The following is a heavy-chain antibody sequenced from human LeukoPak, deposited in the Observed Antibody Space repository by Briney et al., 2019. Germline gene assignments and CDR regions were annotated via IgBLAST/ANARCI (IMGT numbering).Heavy chain of an antibody. D-gene: IGHD3-10*01. J-gene: IGHJ5*02. CDR2: ITTISHYI. CDR1: GFTLSDYH. V-gene: IGHV3-21*01. Sequence: PGGSLRLSCAASGFTLSDYHMNWVRQAPGKGLEWLSSITTISHYIYYAGAVRGRFTISRDNAKNSLYLQMNSLRGEDTAVYYCARSGGPGTYHQLRYNWFYPWGQGTLVTVSS. CDR3: ARSGGPGTYHQLRYNWFYP.